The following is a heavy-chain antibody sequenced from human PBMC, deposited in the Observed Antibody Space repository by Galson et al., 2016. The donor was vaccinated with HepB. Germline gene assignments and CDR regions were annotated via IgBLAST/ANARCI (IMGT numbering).Heavy chain of an antibody. CDR2: SYGDGRT. J-gene: IGHJ6*02. V-gene: IGHV3-53*01. Sequence: SLRLSCAAYGLPVSNDYMCWVRQAPGKGLKWVSVSYGDGRTYHAESVKGRFTISKDTSKNTVFLQMNSLRGEDTAVYYCARDPGFRNGMDVWGQGTTVTVS. CDR3: ARDPGFRNGMDV. CDR1: GLPVSNDY.